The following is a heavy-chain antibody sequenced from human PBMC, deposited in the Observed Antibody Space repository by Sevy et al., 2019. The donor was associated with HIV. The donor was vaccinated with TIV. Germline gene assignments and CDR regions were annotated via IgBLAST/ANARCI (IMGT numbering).Heavy chain of an antibody. CDR3: AVAYCGGDCYYFDY. Sequence: ASVKVSCKASGYTFTGYYMHWVRQAPGQGLEWMGWINPNSGGTNYAQKFQGRVTMTRDTSISTAYMELSRLRSDDTAGYYCAVAYCGGDCYYFDYWGQGTLVTVSS. CDR2: INPNSGGT. D-gene: IGHD2-21*02. V-gene: IGHV1-2*02. J-gene: IGHJ4*02. CDR1: GYTFTGYY.